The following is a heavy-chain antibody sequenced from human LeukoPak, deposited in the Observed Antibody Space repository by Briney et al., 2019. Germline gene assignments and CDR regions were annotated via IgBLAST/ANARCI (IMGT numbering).Heavy chain of an antibody. D-gene: IGHD5-18*01. V-gene: IGHV3-23*01. CDR1: GFTLCTYA. CDR3: AKDPVQLWSPLFDY. Sequence: PGGSLRLSCAASGFTLCTYAMTWVRQAPGKGLEWVSGISASGGSRNYADSVTGRFTISRDNSKNTLYLQMNSLRADDTAVYYCAKDPVQLWSPLFDYWGQGTLVTVSS. CDR2: ISASGGSR. J-gene: IGHJ4*02.